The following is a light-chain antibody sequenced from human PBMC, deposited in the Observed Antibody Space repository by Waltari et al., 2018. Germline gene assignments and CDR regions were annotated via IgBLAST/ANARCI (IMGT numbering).Light chain of an antibody. CDR3: QQYKTYWT. CDR2: KAS. Sequence: DIQMTPSPSTLSASVGDRVPITCRASQSISTWLAWYQQKPGKAPNLLIYKASTLESGVPSRFSGSGSGTEFTLTISSLQPDDFATYYCQQYKTYWTFGQGTKVEIK. J-gene: IGKJ1*01. CDR1: QSISTW. V-gene: IGKV1-5*03.